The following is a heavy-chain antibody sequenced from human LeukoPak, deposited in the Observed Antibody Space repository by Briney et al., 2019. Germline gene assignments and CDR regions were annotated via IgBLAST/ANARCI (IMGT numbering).Heavy chain of an antibody. V-gene: IGHV1-69*04. Sequence: GASVKVSCKASGGTFSSYAISWVRQAPGQGLEWMGRIIPILGIANYAQKFRGRVTITADKSTSTAYMELSSLRSEDTAVYYCARGLVTMVRGAHFDYWGQGTLVTVSS. D-gene: IGHD3-10*01. CDR3: ARGLVTMVRGAHFDY. CDR1: GGTFSSYA. J-gene: IGHJ4*02. CDR2: IIPILGIA.